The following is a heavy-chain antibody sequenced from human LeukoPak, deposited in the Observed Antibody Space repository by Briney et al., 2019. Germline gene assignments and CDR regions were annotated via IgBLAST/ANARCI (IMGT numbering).Heavy chain of an antibody. Sequence: SETLSLTCAVYGGSFSGYYWSWIRQPPGKGLEWIGEINHSGSTNYNPSLKSRVTISVDTSKNQFSLKLSSVTAADTAVYYCARGRPRYYYDSSGYPYYYYYGMDVWGQGTTVTVSS. CDR2: INHSGST. CDR3: ARGRPRYYYDSSGYPYYYYYGMDV. J-gene: IGHJ6*02. V-gene: IGHV4-34*01. D-gene: IGHD3-22*01. CDR1: GGSFSGYY.